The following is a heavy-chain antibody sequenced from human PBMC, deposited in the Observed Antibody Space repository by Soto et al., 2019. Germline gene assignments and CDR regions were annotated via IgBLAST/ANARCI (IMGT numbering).Heavy chain of an antibody. CDR3: ARDEVAVAGTIHYYGMDV. D-gene: IGHD6-19*01. CDR2: ISISSSTI. J-gene: IGHJ6*02. V-gene: IGHV3-48*01. CDR1: GFTFSSYS. Sequence: EVQLVESGGGLVQPGGSLRLSCAASGFTFSSYSMNWVRQAPGKGLEWVSYISISSSTIYYADSVKGRFTISRDNAKNSLYLQMNSLRAEDTAVYYCARDEVAVAGTIHYYGMDVWGQGTTVTVSS.